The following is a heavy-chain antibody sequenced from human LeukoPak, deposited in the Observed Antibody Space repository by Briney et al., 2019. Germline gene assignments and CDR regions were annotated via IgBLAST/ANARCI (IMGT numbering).Heavy chain of an antibody. CDR1: GGSMSGSY. J-gene: IGHJ4*02. D-gene: IGHD6-19*01. CDR3: ARGGWSMDS. CDR2: IYYSGNT. Sequence: SETLSLTCTVSGGSMSGSYWSWIRQPPGKGREWIGYIYYSGNTEYNPSLKSRVTISIDTSKNQFSLKLSSVTAADTAVYYCARGGWSMDSWGQGTLVTVSS. V-gene: IGHV4-59*01.